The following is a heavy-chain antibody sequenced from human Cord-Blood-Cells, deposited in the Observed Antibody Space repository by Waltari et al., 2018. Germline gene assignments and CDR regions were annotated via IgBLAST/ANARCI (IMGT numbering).Heavy chain of an antibody. Sequence: QLQLQESGPGLVKPSETLSLTCPVSGGSISSSSYYWGWIRQPPGPGLEWIGSIYYSGSTYYNPSLKSRVTISVDTSKNQFSLKLSSVTAADTAVYYCARQTAYYYDSSGYYFDWFDPWGQGTLVTVSS. CDR1: GGSISSSSYY. J-gene: IGHJ5*02. D-gene: IGHD3-22*01. V-gene: IGHV4-39*01. CDR2: IYYSGST. CDR3: ARQTAYYYDSSGYYFDWFDP.